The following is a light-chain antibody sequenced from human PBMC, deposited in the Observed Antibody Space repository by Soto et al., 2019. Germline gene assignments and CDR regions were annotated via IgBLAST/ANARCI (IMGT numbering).Light chain of an antibody. CDR2: GST. J-gene: IGLJ1*01. V-gene: IGLV1-40*01. CDR1: SSDIGAGSE. CDR3: QSYDNSLSAYV. Sequence: QSVLTQPPSLSGAQGQRVTISCTGSSSDIGAGSEVHWYQQLPGTAPKLLIFGSTNRPSGVPDRFSGSKSATSASLAITGLQAEDEADYYCQSYDNSLSAYVFGTGTNVTVL.